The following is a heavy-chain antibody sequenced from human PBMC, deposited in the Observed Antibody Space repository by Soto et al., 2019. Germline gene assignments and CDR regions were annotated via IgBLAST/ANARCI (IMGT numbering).Heavy chain of an antibody. D-gene: IGHD2-15*01. Sequence: SETLSLTCTVSGGSIIGSGFHWAWIRQPPGKGLEWIGSIYYSGTAYYSPSLKSRLAISVDTSKNQFSLKLSSVTAADTAVYHCASYIGYLAGSDPWGQGTLVTGSS. CDR3: ASYIGYLAGSDP. CDR2: IYYSGTA. CDR1: GGSIIGSGFH. V-gene: IGHV4-39*07. J-gene: IGHJ5*02.